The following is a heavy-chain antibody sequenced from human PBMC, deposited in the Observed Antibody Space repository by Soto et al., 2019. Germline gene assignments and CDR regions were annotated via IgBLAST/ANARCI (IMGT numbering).Heavy chain of an antibody. CDR2: IWYDGSNK. CDR1: GFTFSSYG. Sequence: QVQLVESGGGVVQPGRSLRLSCAASGFTFSSYGMHWVRQAPGKGLEWVAVIWYDGSNKYYADPVKGRFTISRDNSKNTLYLQMNSLRAEDTAVYYCARDGGYCSSTSCYRKPIDYWGQGTLVTVSS. CDR3: ARDGGYCSSTSCYRKPIDY. J-gene: IGHJ4*02. V-gene: IGHV3-33*01. D-gene: IGHD2-2*01.